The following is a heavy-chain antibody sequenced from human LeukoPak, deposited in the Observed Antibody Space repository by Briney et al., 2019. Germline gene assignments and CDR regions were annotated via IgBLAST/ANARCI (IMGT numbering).Heavy chain of an antibody. V-gene: IGHV4-39*01. CDR2: IYRSGST. CDR1: GGSIDSRSYY. D-gene: IGHD2-15*01. J-gene: IGHJ4*02. CDR3: ARRSEFDNTHYHYFDY. Sequence: PSETLSLTCTVSGGSIDSRSYYWDWIRQAPGKGLEWIGTIYRSGSTEYNPCLKSRVAIFVDTSKNQFSLILHSVAAADTAVYYCARRSEFDNTHYHYFDYWGQGALVTVSS.